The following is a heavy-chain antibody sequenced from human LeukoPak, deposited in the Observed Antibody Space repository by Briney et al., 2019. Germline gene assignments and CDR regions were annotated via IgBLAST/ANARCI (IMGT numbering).Heavy chain of an antibody. CDR2: TYPGDSDT. D-gene: IGHD3-3*01. V-gene: IGHV5-51*01. Sequence: GESLKISCRGSGYVFTSYWIGWVRQMPGQGLEWMGTTYPGDSDTRYSPSFQGQVTISADKSISTAYLQWSSLKASDTAMYYCARRALPRITIFGVVIPPFDYWGQGTLVTVSS. J-gene: IGHJ4*02. CDR3: ARRALPRITIFGVVIPPFDY. CDR1: GYVFTSYW.